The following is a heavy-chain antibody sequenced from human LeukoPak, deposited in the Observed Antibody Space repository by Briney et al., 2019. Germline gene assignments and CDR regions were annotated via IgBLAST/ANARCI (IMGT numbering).Heavy chain of an antibody. J-gene: IGHJ6*03. V-gene: IGHV1-18*01. CDR1: GYTFTIYG. CDR2: ISAYNDNT. Sequence: ASVKVSCKASGYTFTIYGITWVRQAPGQGLEWIGWISAYNDNTKYPQKLQGRVTMTTDTSTSTAYMELRSLRSDDTAVYYCARGPIIDIVIVPAADDYYYMDVWGKGTTVTVSS. CDR3: ARGPIIDIVIVPAADDYYYMDV. D-gene: IGHD2-2*01.